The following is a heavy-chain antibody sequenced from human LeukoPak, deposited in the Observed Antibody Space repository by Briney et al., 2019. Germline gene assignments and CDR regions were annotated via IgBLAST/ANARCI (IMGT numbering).Heavy chain of an antibody. Sequence: SVKVSCKASGGTFSSYAISWVRQAPGQGLEWMGGIIPIFGTANYAQKFQGRVTITADESTSTAYMGLSSLRSEDTAVYYCASASYYDFWSGYFDYWGQGTLVTVSS. CDR3: ASASYYDFWSGYFDY. V-gene: IGHV1-69*13. CDR2: IIPIFGTA. J-gene: IGHJ4*02. CDR1: GGTFSSYA. D-gene: IGHD3-3*01.